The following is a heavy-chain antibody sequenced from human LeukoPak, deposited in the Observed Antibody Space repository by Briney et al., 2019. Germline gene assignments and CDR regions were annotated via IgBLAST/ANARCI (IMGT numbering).Heavy chain of an antibody. V-gene: IGHV4-59*08. CDR2: IYYSGST. D-gene: IGHD3-16*02. J-gene: IGHJ4*02. Sequence: SGTLSLTCTVSGGSISSYYWSWIRQPPGKGLEWIGYIYYSGSTNYNPSLKSRVTISVDTSKNQFSLKLSSVTAADTAVYYCARHGGGGYYDYVWGSYRYEFNYWGQGTLVTVSS. CDR1: GGSISSYY. CDR3: ARHGGGGYYDYVWGSYRYEFNY.